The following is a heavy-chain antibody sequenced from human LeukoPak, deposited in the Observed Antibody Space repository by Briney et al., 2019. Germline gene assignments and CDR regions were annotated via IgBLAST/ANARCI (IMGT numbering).Heavy chain of an antibody. CDR2: IYHSGST. V-gene: IGHV4-39*07. D-gene: IGHD6-6*01. Sequence: PSETLSLTCAVSGGSISSNSYYWGWIRQPPGKGLEWIGSIYHSGSTYYNPSLKSRVTISVDTSKNQFSLKLSSVTAADTALYYCARVKAARPSDAFDIWGQGTMVTVSS. CDR3: ARVKAARPSDAFDI. J-gene: IGHJ3*02. CDR1: GGSISSNSYY.